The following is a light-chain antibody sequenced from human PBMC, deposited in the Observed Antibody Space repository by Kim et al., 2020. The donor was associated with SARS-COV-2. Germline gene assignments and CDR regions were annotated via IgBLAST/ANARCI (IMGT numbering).Light chain of an antibody. Sequence: GQSITISCHCTSSDFGYYNSVSWYQRHPGKAPKLIMYDVSERASGVSNRFSGSQSGNTASLTISGLRAEDEADYYCSSHTTSSTYVFGSGTQLTVL. CDR1: SSDFGYYNS. J-gene: IGLJ1*01. V-gene: IGLV2-14*03. CDR2: DVS. CDR3: SSHTTSSTYV.